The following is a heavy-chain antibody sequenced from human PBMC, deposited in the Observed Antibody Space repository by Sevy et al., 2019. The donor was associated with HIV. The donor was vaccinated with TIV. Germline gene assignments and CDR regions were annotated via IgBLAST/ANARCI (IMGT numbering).Heavy chain of an antibody. CDR1: GYTLTELS. J-gene: IGHJ4*02. Sequence: ASVKVSCKVSGYTLTELSMHWVRQAPGKGLEWMGSFDLEDGETIYAQKVQGRVTMTGDKPADTAYMELSSLRSEDTAVYFCATTKDYYDSSGGPFDYWGQGTLVTVSS. V-gene: IGHV1-24*01. CDR3: ATTKDYYDSSGGPFDY. D-gene: IGHD3-22*01. CDR2: FDLEDGET.